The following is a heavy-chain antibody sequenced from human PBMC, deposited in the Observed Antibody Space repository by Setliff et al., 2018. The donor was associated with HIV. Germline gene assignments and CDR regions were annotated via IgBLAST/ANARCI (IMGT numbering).Heavy chain of an antibody. CDR3: ARGGYYGDSPADFDY. Sequence: ASETLSLTCTVSGGSISSGDYYWSWIRQPPGKGLEWIGYIYYSGSTYYNPSLKSRVTISVDTSKNQFSLKLSSVTAADTAVYYCARGGYYGDSPADFDYWGQGTLVTVSS. J-gene: IGHJ4*02. V-gene: IGHV4-30-4*08. CDR1: GGSISSGDYY. CDR2: IYYSGST. D-gene: IGHD4-17*01.